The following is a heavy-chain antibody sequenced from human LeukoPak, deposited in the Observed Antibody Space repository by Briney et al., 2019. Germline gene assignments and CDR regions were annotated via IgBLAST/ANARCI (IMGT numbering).Heavy chain of an antibody. CDR2: ITGSGGST. J-gene: IGHJ4*02. D-gene: IGHD5-18*01. CDR3: GKGGYSYGTLDY. Sequence: GGSLRLSCAASELTFSNYGMSWVRQAPGKGLEWVSTITGSGGSTYYADSVKGRFTISRDNSKNTLYLQMNSLRAEDTAVYYCGKGGYSYGTLDYWGQGTLVTVSS. V-gene: IGHV3-23*01. CDR1: ELTFSNYG.